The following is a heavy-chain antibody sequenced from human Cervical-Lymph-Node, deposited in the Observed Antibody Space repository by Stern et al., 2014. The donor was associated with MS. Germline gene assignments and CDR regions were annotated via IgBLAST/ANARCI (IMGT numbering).Heavy chain of an antibody. J-gene: IGHJ6*02. D-gene: IGHD3-10*01. V-gene: IGHV3-30*18. CDR1: GFIFSSYG. CDR2: ISYDGSNK. Sequence: QVQLVESGGGVVQPGRSLRLSCAASGFIFSSYGMHWVRQAPGKGLEWVAVISYDGSNKYYADSVKGRFTISRDNSKNTLYLQMNSLRAEDTAVYYCAKERLMVRFAAVKYYYYGMDVWGQGTTVTVSS. CDR3: AKERLMVRFAAVKYYYYGMDV.